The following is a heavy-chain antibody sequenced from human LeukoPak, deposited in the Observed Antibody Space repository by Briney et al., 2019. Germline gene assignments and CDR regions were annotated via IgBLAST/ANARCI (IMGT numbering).Heavy chain of an antibody. CDR3: ARDNSGLPDAFHI. CDR1: GFTFSSYA. CDR2: ISDSGDST. Sequence: PGGSLRLSCAASGFTFSSYAMTWVRQTPGKGLEWVSLISDSGDSTYYSDSVKGRCTISRDDSKKTLYLQMNSLRAEDTALYYCARDNSGLPDAFHIWGQGTMVTVSS. J-gene: IGHJ3*02. V-gene: IGHV3-23*01. D-gene: IGHD1-26*01.